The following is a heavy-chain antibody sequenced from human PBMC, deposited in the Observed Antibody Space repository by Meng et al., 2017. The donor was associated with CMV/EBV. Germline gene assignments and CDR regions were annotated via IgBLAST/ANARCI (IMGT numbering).Heavy chain of an antibody. CDR2: IKSKTDGGTT. J-gene: IGHJ3*02. CDR1: GFTFSNAW. Sequence: GESLKIPCAASGFTFSNAWMSWVRQAPGKGLEWVGRIKSKTDGGTTDYAAPVKGRFTISRDDSKNTLYLQMNSLKTEDTAVYYCTTSRITTFGVVASDAFDIWGQGTMVTVSS. CDR3: TTSRITTFGVVASDAFDI. V-gene: IGHV3-15*01. D-gene: IGHD3-3*01.